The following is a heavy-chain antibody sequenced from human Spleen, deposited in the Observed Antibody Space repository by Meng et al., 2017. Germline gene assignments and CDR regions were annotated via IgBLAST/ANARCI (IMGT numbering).Heavy chain of an antibody. CDR2: ISGSGGSA. D-gene: IGHD4-17*01. Sequence: GESLKISCAASGFTFSDHYMDWVRQSPGKGLEWVSAISGSGGSASFADSVKGRFTISRDNSKNTLYLQMNSLRAEDTAVYYCAKRVAGDFYFDYWGQGTLVTVSS. J-gene: IGHJ4*02. V-gene: IGHV3-23*01. CDR1: GFTFSDHY. CDR3: AKRVAGDFYFDY.